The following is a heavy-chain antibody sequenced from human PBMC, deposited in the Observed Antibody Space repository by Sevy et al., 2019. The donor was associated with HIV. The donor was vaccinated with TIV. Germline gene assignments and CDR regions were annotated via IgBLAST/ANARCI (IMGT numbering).Heavy chain of an antibody. CDR3: ARASTEVNYYGSGSYLGY. V-gene: IGHV3-48*02. J-gene: IGHJ4*02. CDR1: GFTFSSYS. Sequence: GGSLRLSCAASGFTFSSYSMNWVRQAPGKGLEWVSYISSSSSTIYYADSVKGRFTISRDNAKNLLYLQMNSLRDEDTAVYYCARASTEVNYYGSGSYLGYWGQGTLVTVSS. D-gene: IGHD3-10*01. CDR2: ISSSSSTI.